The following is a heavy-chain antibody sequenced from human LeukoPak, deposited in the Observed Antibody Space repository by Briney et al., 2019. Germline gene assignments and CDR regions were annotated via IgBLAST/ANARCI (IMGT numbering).Heavy chain of an antibody. J-gene: IGHJ3*02. D-gene: IGHD2-2*01. Sequence: SETLSLTCTVSGGSISSSSYYWGWIRQPPGKGLEWIGGIYYSGSTYYNPSLKSRVTISVDTSKNQFCLKLSSVTAADTAVYYCARQERYCSSTSCFLADAFDIWGQGTMVTVSS. CDR1: GGSISSSSYY. CDR3: ARQERYCSSTSCFLADAFDI. CDR2: IYYSGST. V-gene: IGHV4-39*01.